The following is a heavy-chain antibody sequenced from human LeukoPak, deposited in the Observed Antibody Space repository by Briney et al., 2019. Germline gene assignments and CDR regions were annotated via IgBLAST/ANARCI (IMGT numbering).Heavy chain of an antibody. CDR3: ARHQLAYSSGWYFNY. D-gene: IGHD6-19*01. CDR2: IYYSGST. V-gene: IGHV4-59*08. J-gene: IGHJ4*02. CDR1: GGSISSYY. Sequence: SETLSLTCTVSGGSISSYYWSWIRQPPGKGLEWIGYIYYSGSTNYNPSLKSRVTISVDTSKNRFSLKLSSVTAADTVVYYCARHQLAYSSGWYFNYWGQGTLVTVSS.